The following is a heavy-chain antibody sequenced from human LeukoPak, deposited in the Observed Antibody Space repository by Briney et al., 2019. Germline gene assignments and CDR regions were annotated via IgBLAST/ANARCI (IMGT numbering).Heavy chain of an antibody. Sequence: SETLSLTCTVSGGSISSGVYYWSWIRQHPGKGLEWTGYIYYSGNTYYSPSLKSRLTISIKTSKNQFSLKLRSVTAADTAVYYCARGQDDYSSFYTWFDPWGQGTLVTVSS. D-gene: IGHD4-11*01. CDR2: IYYSGNT. CDR3: ARGQDDYSSFYTWFDP. CDR1: GGSISSGVYY. J-gene: IGHJ5*02. V-gene: IGHV4-31*03.